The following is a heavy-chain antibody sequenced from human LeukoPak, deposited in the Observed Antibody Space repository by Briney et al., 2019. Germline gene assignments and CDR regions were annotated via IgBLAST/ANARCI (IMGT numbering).Heavy chain of an antibody. Sequence: GGSLRLSCAASGFTFSSYAMSWVHQAPGKGLEWVSAISGSGGSTYYADSVKGRFTISRDNSKNTLYLQMNSLRAEDTAVYYCARDLVPAAEYYYYYGMDVWGKGTTVTVSS. V-gene: IGHV3-23*01. J-gene: IGHJ6*04. CDR3: ARDLVPAAEYYYYYGMDV. CDR2: ISGSGGST. CDR1: GFTFSSYA. D-gene: IGHD6-13*01.